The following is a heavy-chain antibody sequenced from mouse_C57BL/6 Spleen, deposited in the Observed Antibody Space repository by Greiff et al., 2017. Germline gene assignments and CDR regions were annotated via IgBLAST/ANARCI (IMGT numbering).Heavy chain of an antibody. CDR3: ARSSANYVYMDY. V-gene: IGHV1-9*01. D-gene: IGHD2-1*01. CDR2: FLPGNGDT. J-gene: IGHJ4*01. Sequence: VKLQESGAELMKPGASVKISCKASGYTFTGYWIEWVKQRPGHGLEWIGEFLPGNGDTNYNEKFKGKATFTVETSSNTAYMQLSRLTTEDSAIYYCARSSANYVYMDYWGKGTTVTVSS. CDR1: GYTFTGYW.